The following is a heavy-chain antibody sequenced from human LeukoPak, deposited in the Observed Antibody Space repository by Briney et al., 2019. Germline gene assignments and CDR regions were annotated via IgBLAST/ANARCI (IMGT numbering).Heavy chain of an antibody. CDR2: ISSGSSYI. Sequence: GGSLRLSCAASGFTFTSYSMNWVRQAPGKGLEWVSSISSGSSYIYYADSVQGRFTISRDNSKNTLYLQMSSLRAEDTAVYYCARGDGNMDVWGQGTTVTVSS. CDR1: GFTFTSYS. V-gene: IGHV3-21*04. CDR3: ARGDGNMDV. J-gene: IGHJ6*02.